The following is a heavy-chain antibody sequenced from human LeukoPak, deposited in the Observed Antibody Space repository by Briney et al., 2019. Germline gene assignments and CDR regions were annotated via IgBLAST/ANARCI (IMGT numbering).Heavy chain of an antibody. V-gene: IGHV1-2*02. CDR3: ARDRGKPMEPRFDY. CDR1: GYTFTGYS. Sequence: ASVKVSCKASGYTFTGYSMHWVRQAPGQGLEWMGWINPNSGGTNYAQKFQGRVTMTRDTSISTAYMELSRLRSDDTAVYYCARDRGKPMEPRFDYWGQGTLVTVSS. J-gene: IGHJ4*02. CDR2: INPNSGGT. D-gene: IGHD3-10*01.